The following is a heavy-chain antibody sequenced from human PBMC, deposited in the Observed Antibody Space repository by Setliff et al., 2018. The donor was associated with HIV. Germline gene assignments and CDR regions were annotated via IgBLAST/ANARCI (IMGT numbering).Heavy chain of an antibody. J-gene: IGHJ6*02. V-gene: IGHV1-8*02. CDR2: MNPNSGVS. Sequence: GASVKVSCKASGYTFTSYDIHWMRRAPGQGLEWMGWMNPNSGVSGYALKFHDRVTMTRDTSITTLYMELSSLTSEDTAVYYCARGKGVGGVIITGGLDVWGQGTTVTVSS. CDR3: ARGKGVGGVIITGGLDV. D-gene: IGHD3-10*01. CDR1: GYTFTSYD.